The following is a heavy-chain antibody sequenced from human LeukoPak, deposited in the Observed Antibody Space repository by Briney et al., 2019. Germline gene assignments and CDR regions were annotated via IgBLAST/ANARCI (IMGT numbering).Heavy chain of an antibody. CDR1: GFTFSSYW. J-gene: IGHJ4*02. D-gene: IGHD3-22*01. CDR2: INSDGGST. V-gene: IGHV3-74*01. CDR3: ARGEGTYYYDSSGFY. Sequence: GGSLRLSCAASGFTFSSYWMHWVRQAPGKGLVWVSRINSDGGSTSYADSVKGRFTISRDNAKNTLYLQMNSLRAEDTAVYYCARGEGTYYYDSSGFYWGQGTLVTVSS.